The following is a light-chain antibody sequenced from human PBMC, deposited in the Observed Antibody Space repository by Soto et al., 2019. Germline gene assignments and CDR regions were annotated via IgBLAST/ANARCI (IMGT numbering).Light chain of an antibody. J-gene: IGKJ5*01. Sequence: ETALTQSPGTLSLSPGERATLSCRASQSVSSSSLAWYQQRPGQAPRLLIYGTSSRATGIPDRFSGSGSGTDFTLTISRLEPEDFAVYFCQRYGSSPLITFGQGTRLEI. CDR2: GTS. CDR1: QSVSSSS. CDR3: QRYGSSPLIT. V-gene: IGKV3-20*01.